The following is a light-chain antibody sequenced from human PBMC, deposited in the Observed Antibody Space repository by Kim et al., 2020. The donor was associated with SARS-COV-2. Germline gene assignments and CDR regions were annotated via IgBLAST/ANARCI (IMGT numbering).Light chain of an antibody. V-gene: IGKV3-11*01. CDR3: QQRSTWPQT. CDR1: QSISNN. CDR2: DAS. Sequence: EIVLTQSPATLSLSPGESATLSCRASQSISNNLIWYQQKPGQAPRPLIYDASKRATGIPARFSGSGSGTDFTLTINSLEPEDFAVYYCQQRSTWPQTFGQGTKLEI. J-gene: IGKJ2*01.